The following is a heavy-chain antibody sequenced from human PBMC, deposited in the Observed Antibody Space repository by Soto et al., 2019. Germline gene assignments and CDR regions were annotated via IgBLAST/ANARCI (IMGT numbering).Heavy chain of an antibody. CDR3: ARGDHTPRTFGGVIVIGGSDGYYFDY. Sequence: SEPLPLTCSVSAGSISSGDHYWNWIRQHPRKGQERIGNIYYSGSTNYNPSLKSRVTISVDTSKNQFSLKLSSVTAADTAVYYCARGDHTPRTFGGVIVIGGSDGYYFDYWGQGTLVTVSS. D-gene: IGHD3-16*02. V-gene: IGHV4-61*08. CDR1: AGSISSGDHY. CDR2: IYYSGST. J-gene: IGHJ4*02.